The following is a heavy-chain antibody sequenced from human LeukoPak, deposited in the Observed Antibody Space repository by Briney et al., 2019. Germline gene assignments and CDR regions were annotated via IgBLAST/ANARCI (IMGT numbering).Heavy chain of an antibody. CDR3: ARDHKEGYCSGGSCYHYYYYYMDV. D-gene: IGHD2-15*01. Sequence: GRSLRLSCAASGFTFSSYWMSWVRQAPGKGLEWVANIKQDGSEKYYVDSVKGRFTISRDNAKNSLYLQMNSLRAEDTAVYYCARDHKEGYCSGGSCYHYYYYYMDVWGKGTTVTVSS. J-gene: IGHJ6*03. V-gene: IGHV3-7*01. CDR1: GFTFSSYW. CDR2: IKQDGSEK.